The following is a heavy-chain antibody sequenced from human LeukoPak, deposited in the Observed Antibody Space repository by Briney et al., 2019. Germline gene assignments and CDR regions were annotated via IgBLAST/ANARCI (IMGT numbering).Heavy chain of an antibody. V-gene: IGHV1-18*01. D-gene: IGHD1-20*01. CDR2: ISAYNGNT. Sequence: ASVKVSCKASGYTFTSYGISWVRQAPGQGLEWMGWISAYNGNTNYAQKFQGRVTMTRNTSISTAYMELSSLRSEDTAVYYCARAALTGTTVLVYWGQGTLVTVSS. CDR1: GYTFTSYG. CDR3: ARAALTGTTVLVY. J-gene: IGHJ4*02.